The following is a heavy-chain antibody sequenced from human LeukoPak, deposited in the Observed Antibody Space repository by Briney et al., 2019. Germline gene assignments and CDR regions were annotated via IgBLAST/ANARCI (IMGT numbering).Heavy chain of an antibody. CDR2: INHSGST. CDR1: GGSFSGYY. V-gene: IGHV4-34*01. J-gene: IGHJ5*02. Sequence: PSETLSLTCAVYGGSFSGYYWSWIRQPPGKGLEWIGEINHSGSTNYNPSLRSRVTISVDTSKNQFSLKLSSVTAADTAVYYCARARGGYDYVWGSYRHTSGWFDPWGQGTLVTVSS. CDR3: ARARGGYDYVWGSYRHTSGWFDP. D-gene: IGHD3-16*02.